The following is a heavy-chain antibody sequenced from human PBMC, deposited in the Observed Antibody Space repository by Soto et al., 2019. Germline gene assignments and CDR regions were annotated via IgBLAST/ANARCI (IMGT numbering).Heavy chain of an antibody. D-gene: IGHD2-2*01. CDR2: INHSGST. V-gene: IGHV4-34*01. CDR3: ATLPDIVVVPADELRDY. CDR1: GGSFSGYY. J-gene: IGHJ4*02. Sequence: SETLSLTCAVYGGSFSGYYWSWIRQPPGKGLEWIGEINHSGSTNYNPSLKSRVTISVDTSKNQFSLKLSSVTAADTAVYYCATLPDIVVVPADELRDYWGQGTLVTVSS.